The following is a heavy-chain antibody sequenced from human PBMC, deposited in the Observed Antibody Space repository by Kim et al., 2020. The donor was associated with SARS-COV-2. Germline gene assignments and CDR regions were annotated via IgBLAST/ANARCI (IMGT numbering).Heavy chain of an antibody. V-gene: IGHV3-48*03. CDR3: ARAGTIWDKWLDP. CDR2: ISDNGESE. Sequence: GGSLRLSCAASGFSFSSYEMNWVRQAPGKGLEWISSISDNGESEYYADSVKGRFTISRDNAKNSLFLEMNSLKIDDTAVYFCARAGTIWDKWLDPWGQGVLVSVSS. J-gene: IGHJ5*02. CDR1: GFSFSSYE. D-gene: IGHD7-27*01.